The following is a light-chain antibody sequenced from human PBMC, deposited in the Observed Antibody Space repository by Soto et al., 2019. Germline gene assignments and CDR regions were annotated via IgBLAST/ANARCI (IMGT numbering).Light chain of an antibody. J-gene: IGKJ2*03. CDR2: ATS. CDR1: QSINGN. Sequence: EIVLAQSPGTLSLSAGERATLSCRASQSINGNLAWYQRKPGQAPRLLMYATSVRATGIPARFSGSGSGTEYTLTISSLQSEDFAVFYCQQYNNWYSFGQGTKLEIK. CDR3: QQYNNWYS. V-gene: IGKV3-15*01.